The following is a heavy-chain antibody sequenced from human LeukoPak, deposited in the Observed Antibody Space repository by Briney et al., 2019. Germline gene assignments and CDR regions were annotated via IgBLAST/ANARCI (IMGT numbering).Heavy chain of an antibody. D-gene: IGHD2-15*01. CDR2: IYYSGST. J-gene: IGHJ4*02. CDR3: ARLDCSGGSCGGYY. CDR1: GGSISSSNW. Sequence: SGTLSLTCAVSGGSISSSNWWSWVRQPPGKGLEWIGYIYYSGSTNYNPSLKSRVTISVDTSKNQFSLKLSSVTAADTAVYYCARLDCSGGSCGGYYWGQGTLVTVSS. V-gene: IGHV4-4*02.